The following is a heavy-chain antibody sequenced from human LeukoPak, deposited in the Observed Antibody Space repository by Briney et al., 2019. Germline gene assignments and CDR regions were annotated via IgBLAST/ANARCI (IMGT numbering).Heavy chain of an antibody. CDR2: IGYEGVHK. CDR3: AKDLHGGYSSDY. CDR1: GFTFNNFG. J-gene: IGHJ4*02. D-gene: IGHD4-23*01. V-gene: IGHV3-30*02. Sequence: GGSPRLSCAASGFTFNNFGMHWVRQAPGKGLEWVSFIGYEGVHKYYADSVKGRFTISKDNSKATLYLQMNSLRPEDTAVYYCAKDLHGGYSSDYWGQGTLVTVFS.